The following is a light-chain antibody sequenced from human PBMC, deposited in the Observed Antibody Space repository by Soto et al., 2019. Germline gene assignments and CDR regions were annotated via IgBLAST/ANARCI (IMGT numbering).Light chain of an antibody. Sequence: EVVLTQSPGTLSLSPGATATLSCRASQSVSSNYLAWFQQKPGQAPRLLIYGASNRATGIPDRFSGSGSGTDFTLTISRLEPADFAVYYCHQYGKSPIYTFGPGTKVDFK. CDR1: QSVSSNY. V-gene: IGKV3-20*01. CDR2: GAS. CDR3: HQYGKSPIYT. J-gene: IGKJ3*01.